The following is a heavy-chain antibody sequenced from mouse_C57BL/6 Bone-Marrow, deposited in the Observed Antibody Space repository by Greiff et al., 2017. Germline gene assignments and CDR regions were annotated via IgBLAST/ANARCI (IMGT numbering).Heavy chain of an antibody. V-gene: IGHV1-69*01. CDR2: IDPSDSST. D-gene: IGHD2-14*01. CDR1: GYTFTSYW. J-gene: IGHJ4*01. CDR3: ARWGVRRDYEAMDY. Sequence: VQLPPPGAELVMPGASVKLSCKASGYTFTSYWMHWVKQRPGPGLEWIGEIDPSDSSTNSNQKFKGKSTVTVDKTSSTAYMQLSSLTAEDCAVYYCARWGVRRDYEAMDYWGQGTSVTVSS.